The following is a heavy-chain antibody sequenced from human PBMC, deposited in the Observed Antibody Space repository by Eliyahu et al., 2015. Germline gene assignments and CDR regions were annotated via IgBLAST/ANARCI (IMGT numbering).Heavy chain of an antibody. V-gene: IGHV3-64D*08. CDR1: GFTFVXYA. CDR2: ISSSGGNT. D-gene: IGHD6-13*01. CDR3: VKAGSTDYWYFDL. Sequence: EVQLVESGGGLVQPGGSLXLXCSASGFTFVXYAMHWVRQAPGKGLEYVSAISSSGGNTYYADSVKGRFTISRDNFKNTLYLQMSSLRPEDTAVYYCVKAGSTDYWYFDLWGRGTLVTVSS. J-gene: IGHJ2*01.